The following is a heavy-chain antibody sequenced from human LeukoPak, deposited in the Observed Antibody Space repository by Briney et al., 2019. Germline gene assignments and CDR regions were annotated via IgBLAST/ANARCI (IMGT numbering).Heavy chain of an antibody. J-gene: IGHJ6*02. CDR3: ARVISSSWYLNLPTYYYGMDV. Sequence: KPSETLSLTCTASGGSISSYYWSWIRQPPGKGLEWIWYIYYSRSTNYNPSLKSRVTITVDTSKNQFSLKLSSVTAADTAVYYCARVISSSWYLNLPTYYYGMDVWGQGTTVTVSS. CDR1: GGSISSYY. CDR2: IYYSRST. V-gene: IGHV4-59*08. D-gene: IGHD6-13*01.